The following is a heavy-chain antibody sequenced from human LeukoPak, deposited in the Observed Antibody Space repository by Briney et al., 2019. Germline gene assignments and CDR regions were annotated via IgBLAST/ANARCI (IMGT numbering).Heavy chain of an antibody. V-gene: IGHV4-59*01. D-gene: IGHD3-22*01. CDR3: ARFYDSSGYYHHDAFDI. CDR1: GGSISGYY. J-gene: IGHJ3*02. CDR2: IYYSGST. Sequence: PSETLSLTCTVSGGSISGYYWSWMRQPPGKGLEWIGYIYYSGSTNYNPSLKSRVTISVDTSKNQFSLKLSSVTAADTAVYYCARFYDSSGYYHHDAFDIWGQGTMVTVSS.